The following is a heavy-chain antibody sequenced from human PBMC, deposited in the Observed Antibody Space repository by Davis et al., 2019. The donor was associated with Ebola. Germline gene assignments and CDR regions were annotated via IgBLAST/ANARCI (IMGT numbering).Heavy chain of an antibody. Sequence: ASVKVSCKASGYTFTSYYMHWVRQAPGQGLEWMGIINPSGGSTTYAQKFQGRVTITRDTSASTAYVEVSSLRSEDTAVFYCVGERPGTGIYDYWGQGTLVTVSS. CDR2: INPSGGST. CDR1: GYTFTSYY. J-gene: IGHJ4*02. D-gene: IGHD7-27*01. V-gene: IGHV1-46*01. CDR3: VGERPGTGIYDY.